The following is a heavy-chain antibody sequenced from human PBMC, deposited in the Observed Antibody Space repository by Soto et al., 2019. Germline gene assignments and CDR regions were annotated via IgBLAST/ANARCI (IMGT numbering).Heavy chain of an antibody. CDR1: GGTFSSYT. CDR3: ARVYCSGGSCYYFYYYGMDV. D-gene: IGHD2-15*01. V-gene: IGHV1-69*02. J-gene: IGHJ6*02. Sequence: ASVKVSCKASGGTFSSYTISWVRQAPGQGLEWMGRIIPILGIANYAQKFQGRVTITADESTSTAYMELSSLRSEDTAVYYCARVYCSGGSCYYFYYYGMDVWGQGTTVTVSS. CDR2: IIPILGIA.